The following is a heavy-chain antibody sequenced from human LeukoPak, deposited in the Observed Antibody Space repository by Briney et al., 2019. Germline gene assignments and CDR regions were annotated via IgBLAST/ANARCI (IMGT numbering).Heavy chain of an antibody. J-gene: IGHJ3*02. D-gene: IGHD5-12*01. Sequence: SETMSLTCTVSGGSISSYYWSWIRQPPGKGLEWIGYIYYSGSTNYNPSLKSRVTISVDTSKSQFSLKLSSVTAADTAVYYCARANYGYSGFGDAFDIWGQGTMVTVSS. V-gene: IGHV4-59*01. CDR2: IYYSGST. CDR1: GGSISSYY. CDR3: ARANYGYSGFGDAFDI.